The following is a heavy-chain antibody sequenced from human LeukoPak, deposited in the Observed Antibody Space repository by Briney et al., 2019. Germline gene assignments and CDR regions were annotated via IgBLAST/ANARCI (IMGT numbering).Heavy chain of an antibody. Sequence: ASVKVSCKATSNISWVRQAPGQGLEWMAWIGTYEGDTYSAQNFRDRLTVTSDTSTGTVYLHLRSLRPDDTAVYYCARDFWNFDDSGGYNRDFDSWGQGTLLTVSS. D-gene: IGHD1-1*01. V-gene: IGHV1-18*04. CDR1: TSN. CDR2: IGTYEGDT. J-gene: IGHJ5*01. CDR3: ARDFWNFDDSGGYNRDFDS.